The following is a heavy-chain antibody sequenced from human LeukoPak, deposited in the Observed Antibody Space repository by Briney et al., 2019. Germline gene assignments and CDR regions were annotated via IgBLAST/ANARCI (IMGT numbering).Heavy chain of an antibody. CDR3: ARVRGSYSADY. CDR1: GFTFSGYS. CDR2: ISSSSSTI. V-gene: IGHV3-48*04. Sequence: GGSLRLSCAASGFTFSGYSMTWVRQAPGKGLEWLSYISSSSSTIHYADSVKGRVTISRDNAKNSLYLQMNSLRAEDTAVYYCARVRGSYSADYWGQGTLVTVSS. J-gene: IGHJ4*02. D-gene: IGHD1-26*01.